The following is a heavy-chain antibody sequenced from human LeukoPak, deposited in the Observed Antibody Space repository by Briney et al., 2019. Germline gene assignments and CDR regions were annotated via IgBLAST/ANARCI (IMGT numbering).Heavy chain of an antibody. D-gene: IGHD5-18*01. CDR1: GFTFSSYG. CDR2: IRYDGSNK. Sequence: GGSLRLSYAASGFTFSSYGMHWVRQAPGKGLEWVAFIRYDGSNKYSADSVKGRFTISRDNSKNTLYLQMNSLRAEDTAVYYCAKLTAMGQPDFDYWGQGTLVTVSS. V-gene: IGHV3-30*02. CDR3: AKLTAMGQPDFDY. J-gene: IGHJ4*02.